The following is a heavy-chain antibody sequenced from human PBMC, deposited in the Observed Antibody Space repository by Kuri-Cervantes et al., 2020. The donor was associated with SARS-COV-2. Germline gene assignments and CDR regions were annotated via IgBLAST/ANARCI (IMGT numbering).Heavy chain of an antibody. Sequence: SQTLSLTCAVYGGSFSGYYWSWIRQPPGKGLEWIGEINHSGSTNYNPSLKSRVTISVDTSKNQFSLKLSSVTAADTAVYYCARGGRIAVAGILLPLHYYGMDVWGQGTTVTVSS. V-gene: IGHV4-34*01. CDR3: ARGGRIAVAGILLPLHYYGMDV. CDR2: INHSGST. J-gene: IGHJ6*02. CDR1: GGSFSGYY. D-gene: IGHD6-19*01.